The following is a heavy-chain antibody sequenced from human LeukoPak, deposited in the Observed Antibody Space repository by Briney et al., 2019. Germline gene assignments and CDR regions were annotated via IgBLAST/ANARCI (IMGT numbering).Heavy chain of an antibody. J-gene: IGHJ6*02. V-gene: IGHV3-11*01. Sequence: PGGSLRLSCAASGFTFSDYYMSWIRQAPGKGLEWVSYISSSGSTIYYADSVKGRFAISRDNAKNSLYLQMNSLRAEDTAVYYCARDSTYPYYGMDVWGQGTTVTVSS. CDR2: ISSSGSTI. CDR1: GFTFSDYY. D-gene: IGHD5/OR15-5a*01. CDR3: ARDSTYPYYGMDV.